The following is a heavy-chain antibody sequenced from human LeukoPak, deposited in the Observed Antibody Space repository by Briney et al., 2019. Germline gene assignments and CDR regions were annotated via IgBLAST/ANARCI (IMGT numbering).Heavy chain of an antibody. CDR1: GGSFSGYY. CDR3: ARVYVYYYDSSAFFDP. J-gene: IGHJ5*02. D-gene: IGHD3-22*01. V-gene: IGHV4-34*01. Sequence: SETLSLTCAVYGGSFSGYYWSWIRQPPGKGLEWIGEINHSGSTNYNPSLKSRVTISVDTSKNQFSLKLSSVTAADTAVYYCARVYVYYYDSSAFFDPWGQGTLVTVSP. CDR2: INHSGST.